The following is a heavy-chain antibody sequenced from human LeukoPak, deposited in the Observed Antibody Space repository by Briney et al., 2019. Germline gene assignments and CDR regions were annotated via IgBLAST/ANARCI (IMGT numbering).Heavy chain of an antibody. CDR3: ARAYYDSSGYYSSYFDY. CDR1: GGSFSGYY. CDR2: INHSGST. J-gene: IGHJ4*02. V-gene: IGHV4-34*01. Sequence: SETLSLTCAVHGGSFSGYYWSWIRQPPGKGLEWIGEINHSGSTNYNPSLKSRVTISVDTSKNQFSLKLSSVTAADTAVYYCARAYYDSSGYYSSYFDYWGQGTLVTVSS. D-gene: IGHD3-22*01.